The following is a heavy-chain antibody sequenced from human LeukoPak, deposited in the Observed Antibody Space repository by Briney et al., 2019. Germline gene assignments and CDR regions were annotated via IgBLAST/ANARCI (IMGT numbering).Heavy chain of an antibody. J-gene: IGHJ3*02. Sequence: SGGPLRLSCAASGFTFTDYGIHWVRQAPGKGLEWVAVISYDGGNKNYADSVKGRFTISRDNSKNTLYLQMDSLRVDDTALYSCTTFNMWGLGTMVTVSS. CDR3: TTFNM. V-gene: IGHV3-30*03. CDR2: ISYDGGNK. CDR1: GFTFTDYG.